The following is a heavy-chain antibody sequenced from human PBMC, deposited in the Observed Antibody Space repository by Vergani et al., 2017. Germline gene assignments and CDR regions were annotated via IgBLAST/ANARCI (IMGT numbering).Heavy chain of an antibody. Sequence: QVQLVQSGAEVKKPGASVMVSCKASGYPFTDYYMHWLRQAPGQGLEWMGRINPNSATTNYAQKFQGRVTMTRDTSISTAYMDLSSLRSDDTAVYYWAKSEIPLITVAGTLWGLDYWGQGTLVTVSS. CDR2: INPNSATT. D-gene: IGHD6-19*01. CDR1: GYPFTDYY. V-gene: IGHV1-2*06. J-gene: IGHJ4*02. CDR3: AKSEIPLITVAGTLWGLDY.